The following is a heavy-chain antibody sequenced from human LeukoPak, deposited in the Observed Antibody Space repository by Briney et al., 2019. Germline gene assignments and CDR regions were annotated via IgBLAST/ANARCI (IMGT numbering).Heavy chain of an antibody. Sequence: PGGSLSLSCAASGFTFSMYAMHWIRQPPGKGLEWVAVISEDGSHKYYADSVKGRFIISRDNSKNTLYLQSNSLRAEDTALYSCAYDSGNYYFDYWGQGTLVTVSS. CDR2: ISEDGSHK. J-gene: IGHJ4*02. V-gene: IGHV3-30*04. CDR1: GFTFSMYA. D-gene: IGHD5-12*01. CDR3: AYDSGNYYFDY.